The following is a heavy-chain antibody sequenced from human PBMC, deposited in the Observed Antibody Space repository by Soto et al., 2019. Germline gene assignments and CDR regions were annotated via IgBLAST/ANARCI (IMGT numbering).Heavy chain of an antibody. CDR1: GYTFTSYA. CDR3: ATAISGILTGYYRDYYYYYMDV. J-gene: IGHJ6*03. CDR2: IIPILGIA. Sequence: SVKVSCKASGYTFTSYAMHWVRQAPGQGLEWMGRIIPILGIANYAQKFQGRVTITADKSTSTAYMELSSLRSEDTAVYYCATAISGILTGYYRDYYYYYMDVWGKGTTVTVSS. V-gene: IGHV1-69*04. D-gene: IGHD3-9*01.